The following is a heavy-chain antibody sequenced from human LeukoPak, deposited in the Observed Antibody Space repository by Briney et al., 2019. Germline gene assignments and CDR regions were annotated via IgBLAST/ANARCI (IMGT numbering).Heavy chain of an antibody. J-gene: IGHJ6*03. Sequence: PSETPSLTCTVSGGSISSHYWSWIRRPPGKGLEWIGYIYYSGSTNYNPSLKSRVTISVDTSKNQFSLKLSSVTAEDTAVYHCARGDTGYYYYYMDVWGKGTTVTVSS. CDR3: ARGDTGYYYYYMDV. V-gene: IGHV4-59*11. CDR1: GGSISSHY. CDR2: IYYSGST.